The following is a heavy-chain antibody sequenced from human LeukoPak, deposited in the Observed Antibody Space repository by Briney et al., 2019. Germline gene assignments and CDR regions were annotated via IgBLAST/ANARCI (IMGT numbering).Heavy chain of an antibody. Sequence: SETLSLTCAVYGGSFSGYYWSWIRQPPGEGLEWIGEINHSGSTNYNPSLKSRVTISVDTSKNQFSLKLSSVTAADTAVYYCARGDRDGYNRWGQGTLVTVSS. J-gene: IGHJ4*02. CDR2: INHSGST. CDR1: GGSFSGYY. CDR3: ARGDRDGYNR. D-gene: IGHD5-24*01. V-gene: IGHV4-34*01.